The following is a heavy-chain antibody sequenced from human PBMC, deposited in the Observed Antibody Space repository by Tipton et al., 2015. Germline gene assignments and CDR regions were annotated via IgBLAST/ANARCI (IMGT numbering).Heavy chain of an antibody. CDR1: GGSISSGVYY. CDR3: AREKRISIFGVLIPHFDF. D-gene: IGHD3-3*01. J-gene: IGHJ4*02. V-gene: IGHV4-31*11. CDR2: IYYSGST. Sequence: TLSLTCAVYGGSISSGVYYWSWIRQHPGKGLEWIGYIYYSGSTDYNPSLKSRVTISVDTSKNQFSLRLSSVTAADTAVYYCAREKRISIFGVLIPHFDFWGQGALVSVSS.